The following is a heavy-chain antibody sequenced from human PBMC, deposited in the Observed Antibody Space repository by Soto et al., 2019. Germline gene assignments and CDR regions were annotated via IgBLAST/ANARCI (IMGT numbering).Heavy chain of an antibody. CDR2: IYYSGST. CDR1: GASISSDDYY. Sequence: LSLTCTVSGASISSDDYYWSWVRQPPGKGLEWIGYIYYSGSTYYNPSLKSRVTISLDTSKNQFSLNLSSVTAADTAVFYCARGLRRNNYFDYWGQGTLVTVSS. CDR3: ARGLRRNNYFDY. J-gene: IGHJ4*02. V-gene: IGHV4-30-4*01. D-gene: IGHD4-17*01.